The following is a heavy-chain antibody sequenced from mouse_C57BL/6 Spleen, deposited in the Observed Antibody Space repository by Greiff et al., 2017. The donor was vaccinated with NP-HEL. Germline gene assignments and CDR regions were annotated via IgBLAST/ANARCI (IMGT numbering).Heavy chain of an antibody. CDR1: GYTFTDYY. Sequence: EVPLQQSGPVLVKPGASVKMSCKASGYTFTDYYMNWVKQSHGKSLEWIGVINPYNGGTSYNQKFKGKATLTVDKSSSTAYMELNSLTSEDSAVYYCARKRGNGAIYFDYWGKGTTLTVSS. CDR3: ARKRGNGAIYFDY. J-gene: IGHJ2*01. V-gene: IGHV1-19*01. CDR2: INPYNGGT.